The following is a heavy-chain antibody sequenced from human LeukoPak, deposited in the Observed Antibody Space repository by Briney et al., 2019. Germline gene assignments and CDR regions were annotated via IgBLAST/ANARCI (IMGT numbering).Heavy chain of an antibody. CDR3: AKDKYDGLERRVWSWFDP. D-gene: IGHD1-1*01. CDR1: GFAFSQFP. J-gene: IGHJ5*02. CDR2: ISHDGGNK. Sequence: AGGSLRLPCVASGFAFSQFPVHWVRQAPGKRLEWVAFISHDGGNKKYGGSVKGRFTISRDNSKNTVYLQMNSLRAEDTAVYYCAKDKYDGLERRVWSWFDPWGQGTLVTVSS. V-gene: IGHV3-30*18.